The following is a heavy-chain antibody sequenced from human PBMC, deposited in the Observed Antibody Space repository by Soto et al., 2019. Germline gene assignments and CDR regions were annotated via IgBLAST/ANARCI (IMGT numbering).Heavy chain of an antibody. CDR3: AKSIKNTRVVPPYYYGMDV. V-gene: IGHV3-23*01. CDR1: GFTFSSYA. D-gene: IGHD2-15*01. CDR2: ISGSGGST. Sequence: GGSLRLSCAAPGFTFSSYAMSWVRQAPGKRLEWVSAISGSGGSTYYADSVKRRFTISRDNSKNTLYLQMNSVRAEDTAVYYCAKSIKNTRVVPPYYYGMDVWGQGTTVTVSS. J-gene: IGHJ6*02.